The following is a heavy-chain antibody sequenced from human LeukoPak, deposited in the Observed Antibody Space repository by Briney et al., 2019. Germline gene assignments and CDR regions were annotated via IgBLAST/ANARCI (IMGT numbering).Heavy chain of an antibody. Sequence: GGSLRLSCAASGFTFSSYGMHWVRQAPGKGLEWVASIRYDGSNKYYADSVKGRFTISRDNSKNTLYLQMNSLRAEDTAVYYCAKWGYYDSSGYYEDDAFDIWGQGTMVTVSS. V-gene: IGHV3-30*02. CDR1: GFTFSSYG. CDR3: AKWGYYDSSGYYEDDAFDI. D-gene: IGHD3-22*01. J-gene: IGHJ3*02. CDR2: IRYDGSNK.